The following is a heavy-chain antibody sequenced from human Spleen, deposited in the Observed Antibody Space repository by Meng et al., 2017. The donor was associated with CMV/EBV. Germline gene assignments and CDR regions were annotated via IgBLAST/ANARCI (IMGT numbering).Heavy chain of an antibody. CDR2: ISVSGRTT. D-gene: IGHD4/OR15-4a*01. Sequence: LSLTCAASGFTFSDYYMNWVRQAPGKGLEWVSSISVSGRTTEYADSVKGRFTISRDNSENTVYLHMNSLRAEDTAVYYCAKDKVDYYARNDAFDVWGQGTMVTVSS. CDR3: AKDKVDYYARNDAFDV. J-gene: IGHJ3*01. V-gene: IGHV3-23*01. CDR1: GFTFSDYY.